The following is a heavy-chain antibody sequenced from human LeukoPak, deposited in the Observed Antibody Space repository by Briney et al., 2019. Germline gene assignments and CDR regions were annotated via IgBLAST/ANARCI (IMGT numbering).Heavy chain of an antibody. CDR3: ARSYSSSWYGYYYYYMDV. D-gene: IGHD6-13*01. J-gene: IGHJ6*03. V-gene: IGHV1-18*01. CDR2: ISAYNGNT. CDR1: GYTFTNYD. Sequence: ASVKVSCKASGYTFTNYDINWVRQAPGQGLEWMGWISAYNGNTNYAQKLQGRVTMTTDTSTSTAYMELRSLRSDDTAVYYCARSYSSSWYGYYYYYMDVWGKGTTVTISS.